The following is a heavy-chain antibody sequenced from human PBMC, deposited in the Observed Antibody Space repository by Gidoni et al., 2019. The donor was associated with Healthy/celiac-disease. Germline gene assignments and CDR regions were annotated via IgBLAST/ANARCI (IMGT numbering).Heavy chain of an antibody. CDR3: ATDSYCSGCSCYPRDWFDS. CDR1: GYNIHAIT. J-gene: IGHJ5*01. CDR2: LIPEDGTT. Sequence: QVQLVQSGAEVKKPGASVKVSCKDAGYNIHAITRNWLRQAPGKGLEWIGGLIPEDGTTSYAQKFQGRVTMTEDTSTDTAYMELSSLRSEDTAVYYCATDSYCSGCSCYPRDWFDSWGQGTLVTVSS. V-gene: IGHV1-24*01. D-gene: IGHD2-15*01.